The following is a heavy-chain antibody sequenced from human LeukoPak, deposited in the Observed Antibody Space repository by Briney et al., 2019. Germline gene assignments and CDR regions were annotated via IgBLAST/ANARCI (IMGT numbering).Heavy chain of an antibody. V-gene: IGHV4-59*01. CDR3: ARDGIAAADYYYYGMDV. Sequence: PSETLSLTCTVSGGSISSYYWSWIRQPPGKGLEWIGYIYYSGSTNYNPSLKSRVTISVDTSKNQFSLKLSSVTAADMAVYYCARDGIAAADYYYYGMDVWGQGTTVTVSS. J-gene: IGHJ6*02. CDR2: IYYSGST. CDR1: GGSISSYY. D-gene: IGHD6-13*01.